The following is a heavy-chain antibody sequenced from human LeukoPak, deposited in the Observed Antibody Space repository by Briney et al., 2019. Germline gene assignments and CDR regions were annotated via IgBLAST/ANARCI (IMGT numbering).Heavy chain of an antibody. D-gene: IGHD1-26*01. J-gene: IGHJ4*02. Sequence: SETLSLTCAVSGGSISSSYWWSWVRQPPGKGLEWIGEIYHSGSTNYNPSLKSRVTISVDNSKNQLSLKLSSVTAADTAVYYCATMVGADFDYWGQGTLVTVSS. CDR2: IYHSGST. V-gene: IGHV4-4*02. CDR3: ATMVGADFDY. CDR1: GGSISSSYW.